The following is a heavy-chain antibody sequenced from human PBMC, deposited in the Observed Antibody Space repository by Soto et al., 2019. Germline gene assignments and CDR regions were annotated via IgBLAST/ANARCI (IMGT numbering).Heavy chain of an antibody. CDR2: MNPNSGHT. J-gene: IGHJ6*02. Sequence: QVQLVQSGAEVKKPGASVKVSCKASGYAFTTYDINWARQATGQGPEWMGWMNPNSGHTVYAQKFQGRVTVTRDTSINTAYMELSSLRSEATAVYDCARGSMGFGGYGMDVWGQGTTVTVSS. D-gene: IGHD3-10*01. CDR1: GYAFTTYD. CDR3: ARGSMGFGGYGMDV. V-gene: IGHV1-8*01.